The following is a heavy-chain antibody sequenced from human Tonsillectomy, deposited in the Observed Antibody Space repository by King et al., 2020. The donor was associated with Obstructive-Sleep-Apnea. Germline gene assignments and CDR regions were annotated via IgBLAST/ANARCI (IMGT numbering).Heavy chain of an antibody. D-gene: IGHD5-18*01. CDR2: IYYSGST. CDR3: ARGNFNGAMVTYYFAY. V-gene: IGHV4-39*07. J-gene: IGHJ4*02. CDR1: GGSISSSRYY. Sequence: QLQESGPGLVKPSETLSLTCTVSGGSISSSRYYWGWIRQPPGKGLEWIGSIYYSGSTYYNPSLKSRVTISVDTSKNQFSLRLSSVSAADTAVYYCARGNFNGAMVTYYFAYWGQGTLVTVSS.